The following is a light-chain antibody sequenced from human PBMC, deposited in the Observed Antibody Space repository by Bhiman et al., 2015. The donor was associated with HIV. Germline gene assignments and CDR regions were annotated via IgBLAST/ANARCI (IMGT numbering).Light chain of an antibody. V-gene: IGLV3-19*01. CDR3: HSRDSSDNHVV. J-gene: IGLJ3*02. Sequence: SSELTQDPSVSVALGQTVRITCQGDSFGKYYATWYQQKTGQAPLLVIFGENNRPSGIPDRFSGSSSGNRASLTITGAQAEDEADYYCHSRDSSDNHVVFGGGTKLTVL. CDR2: GEN. CDR1: SFGKYY.